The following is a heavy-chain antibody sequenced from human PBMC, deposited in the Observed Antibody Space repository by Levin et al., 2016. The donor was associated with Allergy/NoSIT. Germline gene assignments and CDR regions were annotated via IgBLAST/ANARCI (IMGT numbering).Heavy chain of an antibody. CDR2: ISSSSSYT. D-gene: IGHD5-18*01. V-gene: IGHV3-11*05. J-gene: IGHJ6*02. Sequence: WIRQPPGKGLEWVSYISSSSSYTNYADSVKGRFTISRDNAKNSLYLQMNSLRAEDTAVYYCARDVDTAMASTMDVWGQGTTVTVSS. CDR3: ARDVDTAMASTMDV.